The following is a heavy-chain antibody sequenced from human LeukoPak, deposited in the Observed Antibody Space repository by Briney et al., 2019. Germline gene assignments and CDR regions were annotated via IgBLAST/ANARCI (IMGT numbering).Heavy chain of an antibody. CDR3: ARDPPGVIGYYYGMDV. CDR2: IIPILGTA. V-gene: IGHV1-69*04. J-gene: IGHJ6*02. D-gene: IGHD3-16*02. CDR1: GGTFSSYA. Sequence: SVKVSCKASGGTFSSYAISWVRQAPGQGLEWMGRIIPILGTANYAQKFQGRVTITADKSTSTAYMELSSLRSEDTAVYYCARDPPGVIGYYYGMDVWGQGTTVTVSS.